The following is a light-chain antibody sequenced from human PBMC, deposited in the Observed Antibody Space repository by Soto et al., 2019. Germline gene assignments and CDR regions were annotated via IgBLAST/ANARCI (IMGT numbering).Light chain of an antibody. CDR1: QRISSW. V-gene: IGKV1-5*03. Sequence: DIQMTQSPSTLSASVGDRVTITCRASQRISSWLAWYQQKPGKAPKLLIYKASSLESGVPSRFSGSGSGTEFTLTISSLQPDDFATYYCQQSYSTLITFGQGTRLEI. CDR3: QQSYSTLIT. J-gene: IGKJ5*01. CDR2: KAS.